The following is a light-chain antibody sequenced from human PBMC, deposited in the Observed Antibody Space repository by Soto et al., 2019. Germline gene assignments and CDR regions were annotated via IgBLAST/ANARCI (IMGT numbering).Light chain of an antibody. J-gene: IGLJ1*01. CDR2: DVS. Sequence: QSALTQPASVSGSPGQSITIFCTGTSSDVGGYNYVSWYQQHPGKAPKLMIYDVSDRPSGVSNRFSGSKSGNTASLTIPGLQAEDEADYFCSSYTSSSTPFVFGTGTKVTVL. CDR1: SSDVGGYNY. CDR3: SSYTSSSTPFV. V-gene: IGLV2-14*03.